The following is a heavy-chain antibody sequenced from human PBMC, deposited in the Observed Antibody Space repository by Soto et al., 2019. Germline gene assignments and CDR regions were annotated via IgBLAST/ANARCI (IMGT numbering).Heavy chain of an antibody. CDR2: ISAYNGNT. J-gene: IGHJ3*02. Sequence: QVQLVQSGAEVKKPGASVKVSCKASGYTFTSYGISWVRQAPGQGLEWMGWISAYNGNTNYAQKLQGRVTMTTDTSTSTAYMELRSLRSDDTAVYYCATKLRSGGSWAPWEDAFDIWGQGTMVTVSS. V-gene: IGHV1-18*01. CDR3: ATKLRSGGSWAPWEDAFDI. D-gene: IGHD2-15*01. CDR1: GYTFTSYG.